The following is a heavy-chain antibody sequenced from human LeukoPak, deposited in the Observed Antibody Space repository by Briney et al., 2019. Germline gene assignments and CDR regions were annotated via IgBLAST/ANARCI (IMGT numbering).Heavy chain of an antibody. D-gene: IGHD2-2*01. V-gene: IGHV3-23*01. CDR1: GFTFRTYG. CDR2: ISGSGGST. CDR3: AKGLWDILVVPDAPFDY. Sequence: PGGSLRLSCVGTGFTFRTYGMTWVRQAPGKGLEWVSAISGSGGSTYYADSVKGRFTISRDNSKNTLYLQMNSLRAEDTAVYYCAKGLWDILVVPDAPFDYWGQGTLVTVSS. J-gene: IGHJ4*02.